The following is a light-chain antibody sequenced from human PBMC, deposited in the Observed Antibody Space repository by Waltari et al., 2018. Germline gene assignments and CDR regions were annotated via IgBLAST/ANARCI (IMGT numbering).Light chain of an antibody. J-gene: IGKJ1*01. CDR3: QHHVRLPAT. CDR1: QSVNTY. Sequence: IVLTQSPGTLSLSPGERATLSCRASQSVNTYLAWYQQQPGQAPRLLIYGAYTRAASIPDMSSSRGSGTDFILTISRLEDEDFAVYYCQHHVRLPATFGQGTKVEIK. CDR2: GAY. V-gene: IGKV3-20*01.